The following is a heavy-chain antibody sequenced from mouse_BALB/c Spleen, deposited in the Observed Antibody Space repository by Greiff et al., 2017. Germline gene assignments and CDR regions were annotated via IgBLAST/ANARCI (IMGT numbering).Heavy chain of an antibody. Sequence: VKLVESGPGLVQPSQSLSITCTVSGFSLTSYGVHWVRQSPGKGLEWLGVIWSGGSTDYNAAFISRLSISKDNSKSQVFFKMNSLQANDTAIYYCARTYYRYEGYFDYWGQGTTLTVSS. CDR3: ARTYYRYEGYFDY. J-gene: IGHJ2*01. CDR1: GFSLTSYG. CDR2: IWSGGST. D-gene: IGHD2-14*01. V-gene: IGHV2-2*02.